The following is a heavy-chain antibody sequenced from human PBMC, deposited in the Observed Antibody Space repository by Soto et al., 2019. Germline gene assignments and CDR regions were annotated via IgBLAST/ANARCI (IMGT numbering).Heavy chain of an antibody. J-gene: IGHJ6*02. CDR1: GGSISSGGYY. V-gene: IGHV4-31*03. Sequence: QVQLQESGPGLVKPSQTLSLTCTVSGGSISSGGYYWSWIRQHPGKGLEWIGYIYYSGSTYYNPSLKSRVTISVDTYKNQFSLKLSSVTAADTAVYYCARGMANQMLKGSSVWGNYYYYYGMDVWGQGTTVTVSS. CDR3: ARGMANQMLKGSSVWGNYYYYYGMDV. D-gene: IGHD6-19*01. CDR2: IYYSGST.